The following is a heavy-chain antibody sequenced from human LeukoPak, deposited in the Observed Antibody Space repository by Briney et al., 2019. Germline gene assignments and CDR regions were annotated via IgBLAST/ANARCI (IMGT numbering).Heavy chain of an antibody. CDR1: GYSISSGYY. CDR2: IYHSGST. V-gene: IGHV4-38-2*01. J-gene: IGHJ5*02. Sequence: SETLSLTCAVSGYSISSGYYWGWIRQPPGKGLEWIGSIYHSGSTYYNPSLKSRVTISVDTSKNQFSLKLSSVTAADTAVYYCVSPRGYSYGYGWFDPWGQGTLVTVSS. D-gene: IGHD5-18*01. CDR3: VSPRGYSYGYGWFDP.